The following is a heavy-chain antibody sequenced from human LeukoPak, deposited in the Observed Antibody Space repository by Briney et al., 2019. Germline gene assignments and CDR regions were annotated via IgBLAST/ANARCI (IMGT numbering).Heavy chain of an antibody. D-gene: IGHD3-22*01. V-gene: IGHV1-8*01. CDR1: GYTFTSYD. J-gene: IGHJ5*02. CDR2: MNPNSGNT. Sequence: GASVKVSCKASGYTFTSYDINWVRQATGQGLEWMGWMNPNSGNTGYAQKFQGRVTMTRSTSISTAYMGLSSLRSEDTAVYYCARGNSIYDSSGYYLNWFDPWGQGTLVTVSS. CDR3: ARGNSIYDSSGYYLNWFDP.